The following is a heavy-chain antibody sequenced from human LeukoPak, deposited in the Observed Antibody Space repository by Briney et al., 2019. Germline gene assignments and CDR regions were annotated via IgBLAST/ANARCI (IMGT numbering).Heavy chain of an antibody. V-gene: IGHV3-23*01. J-gene: IGHJ4*02. CDR2: ITGSGSST. CDR1: GFTFSSYA. Sequence: PGGSLRLSCAASGFTFSSYAMSWVRQAPGKGLEWVSAITGSGSSTYYADSVKGRFTISRDNSKNTLFLQMNSLRAEDTAVYYCAKGGRYGDYESYFDYWGQGTLVTVSS. CDR3: AKGGRYGDYESYFDY. D-gene: IGHD4-17*01.